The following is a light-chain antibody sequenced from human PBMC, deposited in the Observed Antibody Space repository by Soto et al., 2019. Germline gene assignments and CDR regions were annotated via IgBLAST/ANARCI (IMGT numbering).Light chain of an antibody. Sequence: QSVLTQPRSVSGSPGQSVTIPCTGTSSDVGGYNYVSWYQRHAGKGPKLIIYDVSERPSGVPDRFSASKSGNTASLTISGLQAEDEADYYCCSYAGSSRRVFGTGTKVTVL. CDR1: SSDVGGYNY. CDR3: CSYAGSSRRV. V-gene: IGLV2-11*01. J-gene: IGLJ1*01. CDR2: DVS.